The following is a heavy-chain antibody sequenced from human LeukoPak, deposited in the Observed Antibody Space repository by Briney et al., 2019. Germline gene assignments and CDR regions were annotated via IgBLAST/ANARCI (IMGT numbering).Heavy chain of an antibody. CDR2: IYHSGST. CDR1: GYFISSGYY. D-gene: IGHD6-19*01. J-gene: IGHJ4*02. V-gene: IGHV4-38-2*01. Sequence: PSGTLSLTCAVSGYFISSGYYWGWIRQPPGKGLEWIGSIYHSGSTYYNPSLKSRVTISVDTSKNQFSLKLSSVTAADTAVYYCARGGVAGRVGNFDYWGQGTLVTVSS. CDR3: ARGGVAGRVGNFDY.